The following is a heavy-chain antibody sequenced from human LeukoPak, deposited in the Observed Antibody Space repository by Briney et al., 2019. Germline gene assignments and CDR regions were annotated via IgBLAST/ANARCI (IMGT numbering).Heavy chain of an antibody. J-gene: IGHJ4*02. CDR2: IYYSGST. CDR1: GGSISSSSYY. D-gene: IGHD1-1*01. Sequence: SETLSLTCTVSGGSISSSSYYWGWIRQPPGKGLEWIGSIYYSGSTYYNPSLKSRVTISVDTSKNQFSLKLSSVTAADTAVYYCARDPGNWNPLPFDYWGQGTLVTVSS. CDR3: ARDPGNWNPLPFDY. V-gene: IGHV4-39*07.